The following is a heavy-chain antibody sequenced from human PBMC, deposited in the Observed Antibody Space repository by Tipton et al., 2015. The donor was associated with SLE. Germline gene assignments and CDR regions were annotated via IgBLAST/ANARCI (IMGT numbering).Heavy chain of an antibody. V-gene: IGHV4-4*02. Sequence: GLVKPSQTLSLTCAVSGDSMSEINWWTWVRQSPGKGLDWIGEVFRTGSTYYNPSLKSRVTISVDTSKNQFSLNLSSVTAADTAMYYCARAGDYWGQGTLVTVSS. J-gene: IGHJ4*02. CDR2: VFRTGST. CDR3: ARAGDY. CDR1: GDSMSEINW.